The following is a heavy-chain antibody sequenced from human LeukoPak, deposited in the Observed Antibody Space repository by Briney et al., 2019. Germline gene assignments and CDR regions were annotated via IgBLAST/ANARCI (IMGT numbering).Heavy chain of an antibody. CDR3: AKTNYGGKEDAFDI. J-gene: IGHJ3*02. D-gene: IGHD4-23*01. Sequence: GGSLRLSCAASGFTFDDYGMNWVRQAPGKGLEWVSGINWNGGSTGYADSVKGRFTISRDNAKNSLYLQMNSLRAEDTAVYYCAKTNYGGKEDAFDIWGQGTMVTVSS. CDR2: INWNGGST. V-gene: IGHV3-20*04. CDR1: GFTFDDYG.